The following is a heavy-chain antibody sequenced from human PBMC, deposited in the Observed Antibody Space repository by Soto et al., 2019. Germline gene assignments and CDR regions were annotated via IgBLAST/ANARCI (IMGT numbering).Heavy chain of an antibody. CDR2: ISAYNGNT. Sequence: ASVKVSCKASGYTFTSYGISWVRQAPGQGLEWMGWISAYNGNTNYAQKLQGRVTMTTDTSTSTAYMELSSLRSEDTAVYYCASKGPWGDYSNSGGFDPWGQGTLVTASS. CDR3: ASKGPWGDYSNSGGFDP. D-gene: IGHD4-4*01. V-gene: IGHV1-18*01. CDR1: GYTFTSYG. J-gene: IGHJ5*02.